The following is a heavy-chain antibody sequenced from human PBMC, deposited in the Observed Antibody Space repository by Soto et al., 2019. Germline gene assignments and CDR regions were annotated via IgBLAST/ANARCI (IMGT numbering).Heavy chain of an antibody. CDR2: IYTSASI. J-gene: IGHJ6*02. CDR1: GADINTYS. V-gene: IGHV4-4*07. CDR3: ARDREAGYNFYYGMDV. Sequence: PSETRSLTWIVSGADINTYSWTWIRQPAGKGLEWIGRIYTSASINYNPSLRGRVTLSVDTSTNQVSLKLASVTAADTAVYYCARDREAGYNFYYGMDVWGQGTTVTVSS. D-gene: IGHD6-19*01.